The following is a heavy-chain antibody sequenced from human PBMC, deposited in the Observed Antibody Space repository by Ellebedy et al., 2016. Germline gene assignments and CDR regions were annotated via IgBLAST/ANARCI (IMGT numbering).Heavy chain of an antibody. CDR3: ARISVTMVRGVGAFDI. J-gene: IGHJ3*02. CDR2: ISSSSSYI. CDR1: GFTVSSNY. V-gene: IGHV3-21*01. Sequence: GESLKISCAASGFTVSSNYMSWVRQAPGKGLEWVSSISSSSSYIYYADSVKGRFTISRDNAKNSLYLQMNSLRAEDTAVYYCARISVTMVRGVGAFDIWGQGTMVTVSS. D-gene: IGHD3-10*01.